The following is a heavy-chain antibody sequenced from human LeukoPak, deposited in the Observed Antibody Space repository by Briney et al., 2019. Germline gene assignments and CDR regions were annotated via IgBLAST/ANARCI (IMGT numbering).Heavy chain of an antibody. CDR2: IKQDGSEK. J-gene: IGHJ6*03. V-gene: IGHV3-7*01. D-gene: IGHD3-16*01. Sequence: TGGSLRLSCAASGFTFSSYWMSWVRQAPGKGLGWVANIKQDGSEKYYVDSVKGRFTISRDNAKNSLYLQMNSLRAEDTAVYYCARAGLQYYYYMDVWGKGTTVTVSS. CDR3: ARAGLQYYYYMDV. CDR1: GFTFSSYW.